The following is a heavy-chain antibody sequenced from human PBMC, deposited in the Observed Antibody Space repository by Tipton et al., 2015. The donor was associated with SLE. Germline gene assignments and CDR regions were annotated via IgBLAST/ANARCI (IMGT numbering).Heavy chain of an antibody. CDR2: IYTSGST. Sequence: TLSLTCTVSGGSISRYYLGWVRQPPGKGLEWIGYIYTSGSTNYNPSLKSRVTISVDTSKNQFSLKLSSVTAADTAVYYCARSKRDGYTVGYWGQGTLVTASS. J-gene: IGHJ4*02. CDR3: ARSKRDGYTVGY. D-gene: IGHD5-24*01. V-gene: IGHV4-4*09. CDR1: GGSISRYY.